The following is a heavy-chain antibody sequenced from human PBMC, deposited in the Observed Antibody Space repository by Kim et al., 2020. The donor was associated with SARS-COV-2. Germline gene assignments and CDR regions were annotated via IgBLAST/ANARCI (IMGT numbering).Heavy chain of an antibody. Sequence: GGSLRLSCAASGFPLSYYGLNWVRQAPGKGLEWVAHISSSGSMIYYADSVKGRFTISGDNAKNSVYLQMNSLRDEDTAVYYCARGHASGSFYGWGQGNLVTVSS. J-gene: IGHJ4*02. CDR3: ARGHASGSFYG. V-gene: IGHV3-48*02. CDR2: ISSSGSMI. CDR1: GFPLSYYG. D-gene: IGHD3-10*01.